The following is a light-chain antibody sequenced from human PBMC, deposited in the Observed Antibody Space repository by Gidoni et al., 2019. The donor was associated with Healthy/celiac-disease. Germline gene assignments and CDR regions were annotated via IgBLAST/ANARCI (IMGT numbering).Light chain of an antibody. V-gene: IGLV2-11*01. J-gene: IGLJ2*01. CDR1: SSDVGGYNY. CDR3: CSYAGSYTLGV. Sequence: QSALTQPRPVSGSPGPSVTISCTGTSSDVGGYNYVSWYQQHPGKAPKLMIYDVSKRPSGVPDRFSGSKSGNTASLTISGLQAEDEADYYCCSYAGSYTLGVFGGGTKLTVL. CDR2: DVS.